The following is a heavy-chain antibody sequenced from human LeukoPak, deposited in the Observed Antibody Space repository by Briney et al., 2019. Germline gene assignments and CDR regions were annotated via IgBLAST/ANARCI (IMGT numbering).Heavy chain of an antibody. J-gene: IGHJ4*02. V-gene: IGHV4-59*01. Sequence: SETLSLSCTVSGGSISSYYWSWIRQPPGKGLEWIGYIYYSGSTNYNPSLKSRVTISVDTSKNQFSLKLSSVTAADTAVYYCASLYSGHDLTDYWGQGTLVTVSS. CDR3: ASLYSGHDLTDY. CDR2: IYYSGST. CDR1: GGSISSYY. D-gene: IGHD5-12*01.